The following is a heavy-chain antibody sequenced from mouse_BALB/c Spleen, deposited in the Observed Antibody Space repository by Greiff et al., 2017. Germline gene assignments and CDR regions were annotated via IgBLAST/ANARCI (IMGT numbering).Heavy chain of an antibody. CDR1: GYTFSSYW. J-gene: IGHJ4*01. CDR3: ARVKDGYYYAMDY. D-gene: IGHD2-3*01. Sequence: QVQLQQSGAELMKPGASVKISCKATGYTFSSYWIEWVKQRPGHGLEWIGEILPGSGSTNYNEKFKGKATFTADTSSNTAYMQLSSLTSEDSAVYYCARVKDGYYYAMDYWGQGTSVTVSS. CDR2: ILPGSGST. V-gene: IGHV1-9*01.